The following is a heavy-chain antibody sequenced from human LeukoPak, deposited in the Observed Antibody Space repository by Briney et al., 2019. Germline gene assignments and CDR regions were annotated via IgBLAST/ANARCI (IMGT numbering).Heavy chain of an antibody. CDR3: ARDTLPGEMATTLDY. J-gene: IGHJ4*02. Sequence: GGFLRLSCAASGFTFSSYGMHWVRQAPGKGLEWVAVIWYDGSNKYYADSVKGRFTISRDNSKNTLYLQMNSLRAEDTAVYYCARDTLPGEMATTLDYWGQGTLVTVSS. CDR1: GFTFSSYG. CDR2: IWYDGSNK. V-gene: IGHV3-33*01. D-gene: IGHD5-24*01.